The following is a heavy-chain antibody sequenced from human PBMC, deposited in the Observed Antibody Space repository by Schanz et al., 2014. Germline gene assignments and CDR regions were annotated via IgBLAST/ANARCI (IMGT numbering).Heavy chain of an antibody. Sequence: QVQLVESGGSVVQPGRSLRLSCAGSGFSFSDYGMHWVRQAPGRGLEWVAVISYHGSEKYYADSVKGRFTVSRDNAKSTLFLQMDSLRPEDTAIYYCAKEWSPSFWGQGTLVTVSS. CDR3: AKEWSPSF. V-gene: IGHV3-30*18. CDR2: ISYHGSEK. J-gene: IGHJ4*02. CDR1: GFSFSDYG. D-gene: IGHD1-26*01.